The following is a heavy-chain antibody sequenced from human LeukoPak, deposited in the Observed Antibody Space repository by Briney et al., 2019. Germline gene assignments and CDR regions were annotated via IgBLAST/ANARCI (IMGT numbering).Heavy chain of an antibody. J-gene: IGHJ4*02. CDR3: ARDKIAAAGYFDF. CDR1: GVSISSYY. Sequence: SETLSLTCTVSGVSISSYYWSWIRQPPGKGLEWIGYVYYSGNTNYNPSLKSRATISRDTSKNQFSLKLSSVTAADAGVYYCARDKIAAAGYFDFWGQGTLVTV. V-gene: IGHV4-59*01. CDR2: VYYSGNT. D-gene: IGHD6-13*01.